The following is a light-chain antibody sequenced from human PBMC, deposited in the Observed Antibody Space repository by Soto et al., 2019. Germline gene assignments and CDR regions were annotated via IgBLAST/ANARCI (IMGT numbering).Light chain of an antibody. CDR3: QQYGSSPWT. J-gene: IGKJ1*01. V-gene: IGKV3-20*01. CDR2: GAS. CDR1: QSVSSSY. Sequence: EIVLTQSPGTLSLSPGERATLSCRASQSVSSSYLAWFQQKPGQAPRLLIYGASSRATGVPDRFSGSGSGTDFTLTISRLEPEDFAVYYFQQYGSSPWTFGKGTKVEIK.